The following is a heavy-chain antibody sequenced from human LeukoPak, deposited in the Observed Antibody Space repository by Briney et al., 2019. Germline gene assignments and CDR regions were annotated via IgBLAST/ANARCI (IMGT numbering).Heavy chain of an antibody. Sequence: ASVKVSCKASGYTFTGYYIHWVRQAPGQGLEWVGWINPNSGGTDYAQKFQGRLTMTRDTSISTACMELSSLRSDDTAVYYCARVSDNGSENFDQWGQGTLVTLSS. J-gene: IGHJ4*02. CDR3: ARVSDNGSENFDQ. CDR2: INPNSGGT. D-gene: IGHD3-10*01. CDR1: GYTFTGYY. V-gene: IGHV1-2*02.